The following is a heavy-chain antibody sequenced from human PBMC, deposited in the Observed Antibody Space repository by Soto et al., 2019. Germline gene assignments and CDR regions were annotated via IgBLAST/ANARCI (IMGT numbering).Heavy chain of an antibody. CDR1: GFNISDYG. V-gene: IGHV3-30*02. D-gene: IGHD2-15*01. Sequence: QVQLVESGGGVVQPGGSLRLSCAVSGFNISDYGMHWVRQVPGKGLEWVALLRYDGNRKSYGDSVKGRFTLSRDESKNTLYVQMDRLRAEDTAVYYCARDRIDFYAMDVWGQGTTVTVSS. CDR2: LRYDGNRK. CDR3: ARDRIDFYAMDV. J-gene: IGHJ6*02.